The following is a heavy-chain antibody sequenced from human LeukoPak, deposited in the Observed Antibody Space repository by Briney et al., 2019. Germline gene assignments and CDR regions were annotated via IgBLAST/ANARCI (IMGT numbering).Heavy chain of an antibody. Sequence: ASVKVSCKASGGTFSSYAISWVRQAPGQGLEWMGRIIPILGIANYAQKFQGRVTITADKSTSTAYMELSSLRSEDTAVYYCARDITIAGIAAAGAADYWGQETLVTVSS. D-gene: IGHD6-13*01. CDR1: GGTFSSYA. V-gene: IGHV1-69*04. CDR2: IIPILGIA. CDR3: ARDITIAGIAAAGAADY. J-gene: IGHJ4*02.